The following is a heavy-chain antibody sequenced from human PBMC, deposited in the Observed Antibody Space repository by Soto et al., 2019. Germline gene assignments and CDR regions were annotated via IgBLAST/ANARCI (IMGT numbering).Heavy chain of an antibody. CDR1: GGSFSGYY. V-gene: IGHV4-34*01. J-gene: IGHJ5*02. Sequence: SETLSLTCGVQGGSFSGYYWSWIRQSPGKGLEWIGEIDYSGRANYNPSLESRVTMSADTSKKEISLQLRSVSAADTAVYYCARGLAVDLWGEGTLVTVSS. CDR3: ARGLAVDL. CDR2: IDYSGRA. D-gene: IGHD6-19*01.